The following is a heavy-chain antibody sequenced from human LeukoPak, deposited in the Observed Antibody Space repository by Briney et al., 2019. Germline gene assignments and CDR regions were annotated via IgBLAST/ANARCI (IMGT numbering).Heavy chain of an antibody. J-gene: IGHJ4*02. Sequence: SQTLSLTCTVSGGSISSGDYYCSWISQPPGKGLEWIGYIYYSGSTYYNPSLKSRVTISVDTSKNQFSLKLSSVTAADTAVYYCASGTSLYCSGGSCYPIWGQGTLVTVSS. CDR3: ASGTSLYCSGGSCYPI. CDR1: GGSISSGDYY. D-gene: IGHD2-15*01. CDR2: IYYSGST. V-gene: IGHV4-30-4*01.